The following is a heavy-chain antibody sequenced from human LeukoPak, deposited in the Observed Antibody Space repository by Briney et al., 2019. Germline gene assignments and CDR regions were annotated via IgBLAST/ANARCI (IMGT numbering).Heavy chain of an antibody. Sequence: GGSLRLSCAASGFTFSTYSMNWVRQAPGKGLEWVSSISSSSSSISYADSVKGRFTISRDNAKNSLYLQMYSLRAEDTALYYCARVVDYASIDFWGQGTLVTVSS. CDR1: GFTFSTYS. CDR2: ISSSSSSI. CDR3: ARVVDYASIDF. J-gene: IGHJ4*02. D-gene: IGHD4-17*01. V-gene: IGHV3-21*01.